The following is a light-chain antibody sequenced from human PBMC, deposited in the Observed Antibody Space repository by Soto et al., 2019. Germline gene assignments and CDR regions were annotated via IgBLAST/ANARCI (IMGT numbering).Light chain of an antibody. CDR3: NSYTTSSTRV. V-gene: IGLV2-14*03. Sequence: QSVLTQPASVSGSPGQSITISCTGTSSDVGAYNYVSWYQQHPGKAPKLMVYDVTDRPSGVSSRFSGSKSGNTASLTISGLQAEDEADYYCNSYTTSSTRVFGTGTKLTVL. CDR1: SSDVGAYNY. J-gene: IGLJ1*01. CDR2: DVT.